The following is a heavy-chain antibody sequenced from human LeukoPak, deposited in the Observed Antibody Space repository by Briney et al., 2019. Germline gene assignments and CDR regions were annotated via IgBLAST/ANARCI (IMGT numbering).Heavy chain of an antibody. CDR1: GSSISSYY. Sequence: SETLSLTCTVSGSSISSYYWSWIRQPPGKGLEWIGYIYYSGSTNYNPSLKSRVTISVDTSKNQFSLKLSSVTAADTAVYYCAREVKQLAHDAFDIWGQGTMVTVSS. CDR3: AREVKQLAHDAFDI. CDR2: IYYSGST. J-gene: IGHJ3*02. V-gene: IGHV4-59*01. D-gene: IGHD6-6*01.